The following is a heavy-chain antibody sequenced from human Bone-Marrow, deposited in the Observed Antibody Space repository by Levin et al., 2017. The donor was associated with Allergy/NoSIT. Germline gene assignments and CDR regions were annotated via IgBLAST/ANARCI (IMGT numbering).Heavy chain of an antibody. V-gene: IGHV1-18*01. Sequence: GESLKISFQASGFPFTFYSITLVLHSPGQGLEWMGWISPYNGDTKYAQKLQDRVTMTTDTSTSTAYMELRRLRADYTAVYYCAREMAGTAADTFDIWGQGTMVTVSS. J-gene: IGHJ3*02. D-gene: IGHD2-8*01. CDR1: GFPFTFYS. CDR2: ISPYNGDT. CDR3: AREMAGTAADTFDI.